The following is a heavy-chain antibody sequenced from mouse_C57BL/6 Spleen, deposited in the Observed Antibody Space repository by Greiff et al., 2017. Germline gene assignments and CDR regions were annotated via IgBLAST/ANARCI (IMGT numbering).Heavy chain of an antibody. CDR3: ARLLLLRFAY. D-gene: IGHD1-1*01. J-gene: IGHJ3*01. Sequence: DVQLVESGGDLVKPGGSLKLSCAASGFTFSSYGMSWVRQTPDKRLEWVATISSGGSYTYYPDSVKGRFTISRDNAKNTLYLQMSSLKSEDTAMYYCARLLLLRFAYWGQGTLVTVSA. V-gene: IGHV5-6*01. CDR1: GFTFSSYG. CDR2: ISSGGSYT.